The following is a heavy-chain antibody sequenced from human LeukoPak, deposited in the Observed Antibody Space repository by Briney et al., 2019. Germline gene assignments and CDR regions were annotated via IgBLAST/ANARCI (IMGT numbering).Heavy chain of an antibody. CDR1: GFIFSSDG. CDR2: IWYDGSNK. J-gene: IGHJ6*02. Sequence: GGSLRLSCAASGFIFSSDGMHWVRQAPGKGLEWVAVIWYDGSNKYYADSVKGRFTISRDNSKNTLYLQMNSLRAEDTAVYYCARDLGANNYDFWSGYYRDYYYYGMDVWGQGTTVTVSS. V-gene: IGHV3-33*01. D-gene: IGHD3-3*01. CDR3: ARDLGANNYDFWSGYYRDYYYYGMDV.